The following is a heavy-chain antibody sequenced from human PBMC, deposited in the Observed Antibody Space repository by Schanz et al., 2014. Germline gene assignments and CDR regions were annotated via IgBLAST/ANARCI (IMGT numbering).Heavy chain of an antibody. J-gene: IGHJ4*02. CDR2: IYYTGST. D-gene: IGHD2-2*01. CDR3: ARGRVVPAAPEFDY. Sequence: QVQLQESGPGLVKPSQTLSLTCTVSGGSISSGGYYWTWIRQHPGKGLEWIGYIYYTGSTYYSPSLKSRLTMSVDTSKNQFSLKLRSVTAADTGVYYCARGRVVPAAPEFDYWGQGILVTVSS. CDR1: GGSISSGGYY. V-gene: IGHV4-31*03.